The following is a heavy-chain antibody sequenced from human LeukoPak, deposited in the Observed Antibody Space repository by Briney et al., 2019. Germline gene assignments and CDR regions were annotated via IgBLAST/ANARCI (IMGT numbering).Heavy chain of an antibody. D-gene: IGHD1-7*01. J-gene: IGHJ3*02. Sequence: GGSLRLSCAASGFTFSDYYMSWIRQAPGKGLEWVSYISSGGSTIYYADSVKGRFTISRDNAKNSLDLQMNSLRAEDTAVYYCGRDFGLTGTKRSFDIWGQGTMVTVSS. CDR3: GRDFGLTGTKRSFDI. CDR1: GFTFSDYY. V-gene: IGHV3-11*01. CDR2: ISSGGSTI.